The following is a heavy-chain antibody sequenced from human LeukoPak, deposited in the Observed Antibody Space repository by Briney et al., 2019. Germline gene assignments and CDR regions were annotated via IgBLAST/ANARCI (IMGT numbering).Heavy chain of an antibody. Sequence: SETLSLTCTVSGDSISSSSYYWGWIRQPPGKGLEYIGSIDHSGSTYYNPSLNPSLKSRVTISVDTSKNQFSLKLSSVTAADTAVYYCARQGNYYDSSGYYFLTWGQGTLVTVSS. V-gene: IGHV4-39*01. CDR3: ARQGNYYDSSGYYFLT. J-gene: IGHJ4*02. CDR1: GDSISSSSYY. D-gene: IGHD3-22*01. CDR2: IDHSGST.